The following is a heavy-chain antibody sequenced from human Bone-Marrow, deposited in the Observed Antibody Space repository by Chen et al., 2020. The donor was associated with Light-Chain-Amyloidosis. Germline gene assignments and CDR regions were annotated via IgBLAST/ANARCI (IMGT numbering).Heavy chain of an antibody. J-gene: IGHJ3*02. CDR1: GFAFSSYA. V-gene: IGHV3-23*04. CDR3: AKDISYDDILPGYPADAFDI. CDR2: ISGSGGSR. D-gene: IGHD3-9*01. Sequence: EVQLVESGGGLLQRGGSLRISCAASGFAFSSYAMSWVRQAPGKGLEWVSTISGSGGSRYDGDSVKGRLTISRDNSKNALFLQMNSLRAEDTAVYYCAKDISYDDILPGYPADAFDIWGQGTMVTVSS.